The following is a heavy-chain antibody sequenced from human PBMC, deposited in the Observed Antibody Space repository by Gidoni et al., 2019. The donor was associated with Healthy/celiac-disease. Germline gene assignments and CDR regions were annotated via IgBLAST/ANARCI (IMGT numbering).Heavy chain of an antibody. Sequence: QVQLVESGGGVVQPGRSLRLSCVASGCSFSSYGMHWVRQAPGKGLEWVAVIWYDGSNKYYADSVKGRFTISRDNSKNTLYLQMNSLRAEDTAVYYCARDIGYIVGATGPDYWGQGTLVTVSS. D-gene: IGHD1-26*01. CDR3: ARDIGYIVGATGPDY. V-gene: IGHV3-33*01. CDR2: IWYDGSNK. J-gene: IGHJ4*02. CDR1: GCSFSSYG.